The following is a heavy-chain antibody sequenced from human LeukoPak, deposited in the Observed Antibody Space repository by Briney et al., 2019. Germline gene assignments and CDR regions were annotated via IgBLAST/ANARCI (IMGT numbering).Heavy chain of an antibody. CDR1: GFTFSSYS. D-gene: IGHD2-15*01. CDR2: ISSSSSTI. J-gene: IGHJ3*02. Sequence: PGGSLRLSCAASGFTFSSYSMTWVRQAPGKGLEWVSYISSSSSTIYYADSVKGRFTISRDNAKNSLYLQMNSLRAEDTAVYYCLGYCSGGSCFRGAFDIWGQGTMVTVSS. CDR3: LGYCSGGSCFRGAFDI. V-gene: IGHV3-48*01.